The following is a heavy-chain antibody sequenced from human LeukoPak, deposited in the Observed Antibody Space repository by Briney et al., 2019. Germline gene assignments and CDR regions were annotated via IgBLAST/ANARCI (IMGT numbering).Heavy chain of an antibody. CDR2: ISGSGGST. D-gene: IGHD3-22*01. V-gene: IGHV3-23*01. J-gene: IGHJ4*02. Sequence: GGSLRLSRAASGFTFSSYAMSWVRQAPGKGLEWVSVISGSGGSTYYADSVKGRFTISRDNSKNTLYLQMNSLRAEDTAVYSCAKFSPPYYYDNSGYSFDYWGQGTLVTVSS. CDR1: GFTFSSYA. CDR3: AKFSPPYYYDNSGYSFDY.